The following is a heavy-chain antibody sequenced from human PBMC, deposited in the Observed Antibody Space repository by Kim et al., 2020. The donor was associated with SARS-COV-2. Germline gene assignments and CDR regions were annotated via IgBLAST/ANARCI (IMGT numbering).Heavy chain of an antibody. CDR3: AREWGSYYADY. Sequence: SETLSLTCTVSGGSISSSSYYWGWIRQPPGKGLEWIGSIYYSGSTYYNPSLKSRVTISVDTSKNQFSLKLSSVTAADTAVYYCAREWGSYYADYWGQGTLVTVSS. D-gene: IGHD1-26*01. CDR2: IYYSGST. V-gene: IGHV4-39*07. J-gene: IGHJ4*02. CDR1: GGSISSSSYY.